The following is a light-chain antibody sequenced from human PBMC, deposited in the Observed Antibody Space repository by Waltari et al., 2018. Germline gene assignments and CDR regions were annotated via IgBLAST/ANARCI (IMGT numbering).Light chain of an antibody. CDR1: QSLFYSDGNTF. Sequence: DVVLTQSPLFLAVTPGQSVSISCKSSQSLFYSDGNTFLTWFHQRPCQSPRRLIYDITSRASGVPARFSGSGSGTNFTLNIAGVEADDAGVYFCVQGTHWVTFGGGT. V-gene: IGKV2-30*01. CDR3: VQGTHWVT. CDR2: DIT. J-gene: IGKJ4*01.